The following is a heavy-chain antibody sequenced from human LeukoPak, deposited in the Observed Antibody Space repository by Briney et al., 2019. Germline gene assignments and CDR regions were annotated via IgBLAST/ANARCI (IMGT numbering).Heavy chain of an antibody. Sequence: GESLKISCKASGYNFKNYWIAWVRQMPGKGLEWMGIIYPGDSDTTYSPSFQGHVTISADKSISTAFLQWSSLKASDTAIYYCARRWGTYDILTGYYRDQDAFDLWGQGTMVTVSS. J-gene: IGHJ3*01. D-gene: IGHD3-9*01. CDR3: ARRWGTYDILTGYYRDQDAFDL. CDR2: IYPGDSDT. CDR1: GYNFKNYW. V-gene: IGHV5-51*01.